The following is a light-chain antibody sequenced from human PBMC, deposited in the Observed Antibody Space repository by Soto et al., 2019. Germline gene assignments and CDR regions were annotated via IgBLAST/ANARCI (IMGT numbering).Light chain of an antibody. J-gene: IGKJ5*01. V-gene: IGKV3-15*01. Sequence: EIVFTQSPATLSLSAGERVTLTGRAIQSVSNFLAWYQHKPGQAPRILIYGAYIRAPGIPATFSGGGSGTEFTLTISSLKSEDLAVYYGQKYNNWPTITFGQGTRLEIK. CDR3: QKYNNWPTIT. CDR2: GAY. CDR1: QSVSNF.